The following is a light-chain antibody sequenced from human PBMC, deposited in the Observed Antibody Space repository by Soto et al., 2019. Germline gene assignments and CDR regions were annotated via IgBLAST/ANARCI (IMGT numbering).Light chain of an antibody. CDR3: QHHNSYSEA. Sequence: DIQMTQSPSTLSGSVGDRVTITCRASQTISSWLAWYQQKPGKAPKLLIYKASTLKSGVPSRFSGSGSGTEFTLTISSLQPDDFATYYCQHHNSYSEAFGQGPKVELK. CDR1: QTISSW. CDR2: KAS. J-gene: IGKJ1*01. V-gene: IGKV1-5*03.